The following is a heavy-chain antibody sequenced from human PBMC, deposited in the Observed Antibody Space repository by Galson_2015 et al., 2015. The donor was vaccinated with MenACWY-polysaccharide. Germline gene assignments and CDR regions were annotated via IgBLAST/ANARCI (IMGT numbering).Heavy chain of an antibody. V-gene: IGHV3-23*01. D-gene: IGHD4-17*01. Sequence: SLRLSCAASGYSFGSYAPSWVRQAPGKGLEWVSSISGSGGSTHCADSVKGRFTISRDNAKNTLFLQMNSLRAEDTAVYYCGKGWTTVTTGGQGTLVTVSS. J-gene: IGHJ4*02. CDR1: GYSFGSYA. CDR3: GKGWTTVTT. CDR2: ISGSGGST.